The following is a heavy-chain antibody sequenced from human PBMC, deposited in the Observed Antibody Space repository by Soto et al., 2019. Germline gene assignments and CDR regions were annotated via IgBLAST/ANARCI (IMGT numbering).Heavy chain of an antibody. CDR3: AREDYDILTGYYPNKDAFDI. V-gene: IGHV3-48*01. Sequence: GGSLRLSCAASGFTFSSYSMNWVRQAPGKGLEWVSYISSSSSTIYYADSVKGRFTISRDNAKNSLYLQMNSLRAEDTAVYYCAREDYDILTGYYPNKDAFDIWGQGTMVTVSS. D-gene: IGHD3-9*01. CDR2: ISSSSSTI. CDR1: GFTFSSYS. J-gene: IGHJ3*02.